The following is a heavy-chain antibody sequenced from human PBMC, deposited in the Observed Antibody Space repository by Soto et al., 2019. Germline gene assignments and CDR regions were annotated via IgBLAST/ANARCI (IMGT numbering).Heavy chain of an antibody. V-gene: IGHV1-8*01. J-gene: IGHJ5*02. CDR1: GYTFTSYD. D-gene: IGHD1-26*01. CDR2: MNPNSGNT. CDR3: ARASGSSYWFDP. Sequence: ASVKVSCKASGYTFTSYDINWVRQATGQGLEWMGWMNPNSGNTGYAQKHQGRVTMTTDTSTSTAYMELRSLRSDDTAVYYCARASGSSYWFDPWGQGTLVTVSS.